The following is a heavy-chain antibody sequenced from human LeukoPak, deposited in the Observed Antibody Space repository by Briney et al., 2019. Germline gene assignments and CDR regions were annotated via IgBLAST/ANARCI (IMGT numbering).Heavy chain of an antibody. J-gene: IGHJ6*02. CDR2: IIPIFGTA. CDR3: AKNGRAPIYYYYGMDV. Sequence: SVKVSCKASGGTFSSYAISWVRQAPGQGLEWMGGIIPIFGTANYAQKFQGRVTITADESTSTAYMELSSLRSEDTAVYYCAKNGRAPIYYYYGMDVWGQGTTVTVSS. D-gene: IGHD2-15*01. V-gene: IGHV1-69*13. CDR1: GGTFSSYA.